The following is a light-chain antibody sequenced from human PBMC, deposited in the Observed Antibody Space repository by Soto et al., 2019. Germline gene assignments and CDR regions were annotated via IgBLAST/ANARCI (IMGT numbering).Light chain of an antibody. CDR3: LSYGGSNNYV. J-gene: IGLJ1*01. V-gene: IGLV2-14*03. CDR1: RSDVGAYNY. Sequence: QSALTQPASVSRSPGQPIAISCIATRSDVGAYNYVSWYQQHPGKAPKLMISEVTNRPSGVSDRFSGSKSGNTASLTISGLQADDEADYYCLSYGGSNNYVFGTGRKVTVL. CDR2: EVT.